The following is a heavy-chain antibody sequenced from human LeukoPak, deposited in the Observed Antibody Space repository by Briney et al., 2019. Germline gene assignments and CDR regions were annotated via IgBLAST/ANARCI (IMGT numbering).Heavy chain of an antibody. V-gene: IGHV4-59*12. D-gene: IGHD5-18*01. CDR1: GGSISTYY. Sequence: SETLSLTCIVSGGSISTYYWSWIRQPPGKGLEWIGYIYYSGSTNYNPSLKSRVTMSIDTSKNQFSLKLNSVTAADTAVYYCARDGGWVMVTEIDYWGQGILVTVSS. CDR2: IYYSGST. J-gene: IGHJ4*02. CDR3: ARDGGWVMVTEIDY.